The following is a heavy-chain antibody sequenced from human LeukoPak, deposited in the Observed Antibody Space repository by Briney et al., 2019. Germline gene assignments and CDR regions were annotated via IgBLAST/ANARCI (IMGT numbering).Heavy chain of an antibody. V-gene: IGHV4-39*07. CDR2: IYYSGST. CDR3: AILVRSMVPDY. CDR1: GGSISSSSYY. Sequence: SETLSLTCTVSGGSISSSSYYWGWIRQPPGKGLEWIGSIYYSGSTYYNPSLKSRVTISVDTSKNQFSLKLSSVTAADTAVYYCAILVRSMVPDYWGRGTLVTVSS. D-gene: IGHD3-10*01. J-gene: IGHJ4*02.